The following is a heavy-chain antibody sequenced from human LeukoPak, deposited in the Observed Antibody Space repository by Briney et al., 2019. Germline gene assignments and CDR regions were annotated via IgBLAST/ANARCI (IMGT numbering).Heavy chain of an antibody. CDR1: GFTFSSYA. V-gene: IGHV3-23*01. Sequence: GGSLRLSCAASGFTFSSYAMSWVRQAPGKGLEWVSAISGSGGSTYYADSVKGRFTISRDNSKNTLYLQMNSLRAEDTAVYYCAKLPIRFLEWLSIDYWGQGTLVTVSS. J-gene: IGHJ4*02. D-gene: IGHD3-3*01. CDR2: ISGSGGST. CDR3: AKLPIRFLEWLSIDY.